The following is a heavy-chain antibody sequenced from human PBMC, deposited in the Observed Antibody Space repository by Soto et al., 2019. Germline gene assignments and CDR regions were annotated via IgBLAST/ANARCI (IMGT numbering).Heavy chain of an antibody. D-gene: IGHD4-4*01. CDR3: AGDSGYSNYAFDF. CDR2: IIPILGRA. J-gene: IGHJ4*02. V-gene: IGHV1-69*08. Sequence: QVQLVQSGAEVKKPGTSVKVSCEASGGSVSSYTLSWVRQAPGQGLEWMGRIIPILGRANYAQKFQDRVKITADKSTSTAYMELSSLRSEATAVYFCAGDSGYSNYAFDFWGQGTLITVSS. CDR1: GGSVSSYT.